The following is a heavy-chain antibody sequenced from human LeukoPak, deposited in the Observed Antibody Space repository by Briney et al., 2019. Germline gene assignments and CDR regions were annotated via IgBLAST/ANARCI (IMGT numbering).Heavy chain of an antibody. V-gene: IGHV3-7*01. CDR1: GFTFSSYE. Sequence: PGGSLRLSCAASGFTFSSYEMNWVRQAPGKGLEWVANIKQDGSEKFYVDSVKGRFTISRDNAKNSLYLQMNSLRAEDTAVYYCARDHYDSSGHDYWGQGTLVTVSS. CDR2: IKQDGSEK. D-gene: IGHD3-22*01. CDR3: ARDHYDSSGHDY. J-gene: IGHJ4*02.